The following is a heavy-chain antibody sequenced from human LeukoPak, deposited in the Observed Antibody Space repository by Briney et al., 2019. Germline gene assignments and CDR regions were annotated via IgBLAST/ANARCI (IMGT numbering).Heavy chain of an antibody. J-gene: IGHJ4*02. CDR3: AREVTISGTPGGFDY. CDR1: GFTFRSYA. D-gene: IGHD1-20*01. V-gene: IGHV3-48*01. Sequence: GRSLRLSCAASGFTFRSYAMHWVRQAPGKGLEWLSYISTTSSTIYYADSVKGRFTISRDNAKNSLHLQLNSLRVEDTAIYYCAREVTISGTPGGFDYWGQGTLVTVSS. CDR2: ISTTSSTI.